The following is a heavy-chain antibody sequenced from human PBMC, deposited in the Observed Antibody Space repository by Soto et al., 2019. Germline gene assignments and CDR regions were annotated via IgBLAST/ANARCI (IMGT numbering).Heavy chain of an antibody. Sequence: EVQLVESGGGLVQSGGSLRLSCAASGFTFSSYAMHWVRQAPGKGLEYVSAISSNGGSTYYANSVKGRFTISRDNSKNTLYLQMGSLRAEDMAVYYCARSGDSYYFDYWGQGTLVTVSS. J-gene: IGHJ4*02. CDR1: GFTFSSYA. V-gene: IGHV3-64*01. CDR2: ISSNGGST. D-gene: IGHD3-10*01. CDR3: ARSGDSYYFDY.